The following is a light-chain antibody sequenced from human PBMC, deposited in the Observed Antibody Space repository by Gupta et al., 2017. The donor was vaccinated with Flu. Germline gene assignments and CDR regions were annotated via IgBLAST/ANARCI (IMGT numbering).Light chain of an antibody. J-gene: IGLJ3*02. CDR3: AAGDDSGNGLV. Sequence: QSVLAQLPSASGTPGQRVTISCYGSRSNIGGNSVNWYHQLPGTAPKLLIYSDNHRPSGVPDRFSGSKSATSASLTISGLQADDEADYYCAAGDDSGNGLVFGGGTKLTVL. V-gene: IGLV1-44*01. CDR2: SDN. CDR1: RSNIGGNS.